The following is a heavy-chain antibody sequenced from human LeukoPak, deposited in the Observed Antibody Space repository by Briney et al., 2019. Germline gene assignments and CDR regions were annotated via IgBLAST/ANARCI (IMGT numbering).Heavy chain of an antibody. CDR2: ISRSGSTI. J-gene: IGHJ4*02. D-gene: IGHD3-16*01. Sequence: PGGSLRLSCAASGFTFSSVTMNWVRQAPGKGLEWISYISRSGSTIYYADSVKGRVTISRDNAKNSLYLQMNSLRAEDTAVYYCASPGGVYDYVFDYWGQGTLVTVSS. CDR3: ASPGGVYDYVFDY. CDR1: GFTFSSVT. V-gene: IGHV3-48*01.